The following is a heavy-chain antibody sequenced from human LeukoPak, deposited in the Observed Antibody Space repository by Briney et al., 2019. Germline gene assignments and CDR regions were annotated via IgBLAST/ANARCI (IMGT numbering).Heavy chain of an antibody. CDR3: ARGAGHYDFWSGPATNWFDP. CDR2: IYHSGST. J-gene: IGHJ5*02. V-gene: IGHV4-59*01. D-gene: IGHD3-3*01. CDR1: GSSISSYY. Sequence: SETLSLTCTVSGSSISSYYWSWIRQPPGKGLEWIGEIYHSGSTNYNPSLKSRVTISVDKSKNQFSLKLSSVTAADTAVYYCARGAGHYDFWSGPATNWFDPWGQGTLVTVSS.